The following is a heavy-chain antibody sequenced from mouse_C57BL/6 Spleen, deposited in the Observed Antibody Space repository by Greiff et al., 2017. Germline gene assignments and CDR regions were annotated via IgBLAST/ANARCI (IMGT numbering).Heavy chain of an antibody. Sequence: EVKLQQSGPELVKPGASVKISCKASGYTFTDYYMNWVKQSHGKSLEWIGDINPNNGGTSYNQKFKGKATLTVDKSSSTAYMELRSLTSEDSAVYYCARGETAQALDYWGQGTTLTVAS. CDR2: INPNNGGT. D-gene: IGHD3-2*02. J-gene: IGHJ2*01. CDR1: GYTFTDYY. V-gene: IGHV1-26*01. CDR3: ARGETAQALDY.